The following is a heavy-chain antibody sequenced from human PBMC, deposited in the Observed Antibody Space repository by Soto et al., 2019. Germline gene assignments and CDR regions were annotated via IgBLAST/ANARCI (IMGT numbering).Heavy chain of an antibody. CDR3: KKTGGGGSSYSYAVA. CDR2: IAGSDGRT. D-gene: IGHD5-18*01. CDR1: GFTFSTYA. V-gene: IGHV3-23*01. Sequence: GGSLRLSCAASGFTFSTYAMNWVRQAPGKGLEWVSSIAGSDGRTYYADSVKGRFTITRDNSKNTLYLQMNSLRAEDTAVYYCKKTGGGGSSYSYAVAWGQGTLVTVSS. J-gene: IGHJ5*02.